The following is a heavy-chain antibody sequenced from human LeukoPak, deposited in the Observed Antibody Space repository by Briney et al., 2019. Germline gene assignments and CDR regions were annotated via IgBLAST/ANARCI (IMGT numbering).Heavy chain of an antibody. J-gene: IGHJ6*03. V-gene: IGHV1-69*05. CDR1: GGTFSSYA. CDR3: ARGRAWRYYYMDV. CDR2: IIPIFGTA. Sequence: GSSVKVSCKASGGTFSSYAITWVRQAPGQGLEWMGRIIPIFGTANYAQKFQGRVTITTDESTSTAYMELSTLRSDDTAVYYCARGRAWRYYYMDVWGKGTTVTVSS. D-gene: IGHD5-24*01.